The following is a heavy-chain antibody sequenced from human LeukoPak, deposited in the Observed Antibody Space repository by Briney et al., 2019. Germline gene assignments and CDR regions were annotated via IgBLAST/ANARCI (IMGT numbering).Heavy chain of an antibody. CDR2: ISSGGST. V-gene: IGHV3-23*01. Sequence: GGSLRLSCAASGFTFSSYAMSWVRQAPGKGLEWVSGISSGGSTYYADSVKGRFTISRDISKNTLYLQMNSLRAEDTAVYYCARALWFGETFPAYWGQGTLVTVSS. D-gene: IGHD3-10*01. J-gene: IGHJ4*02. CDR1: GFTFSSYA. CDR3: ARALWFGETFPAY.